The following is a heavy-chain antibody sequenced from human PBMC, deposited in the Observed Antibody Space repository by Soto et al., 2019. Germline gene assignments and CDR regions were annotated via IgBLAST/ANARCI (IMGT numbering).Heavy chain of an antibody. D-gene: IGHD3-10*01. CDR3: EIEVGSGELYVV. V-gene: IGHV1-69*01. CDR2: IIPLFGTT. Sequence: QVQLVQSGTEVKKPGSSAKVSCKAYGGTFSNYVISWVRQAPGQGLEWMGGIIPLFGTTDYAKKFQGRIAITADESTTTVYMDLSSLRFEDTAVYFCEIEVGSGELYVVGGQGTTVIVSS. J-gene: IGHJ6*02. CDR1: GGTFSNYV.